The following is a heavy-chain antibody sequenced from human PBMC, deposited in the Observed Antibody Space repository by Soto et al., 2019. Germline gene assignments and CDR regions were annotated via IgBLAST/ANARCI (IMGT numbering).Heavy chain of an antibody. CDR2: ISGSDGST. J-gene: IGHJ4*02. CDR3: AKDRLGRVISAFDC. D-gene: IGHD3-16*02. V-gene: IGHV3-23*01. CDR1: VFTFSSYG. Sequence: GGSLRLSCAASVFTFSSYGMSWVRQAPGKGLEWVSKISGSDGSTYFADSVKGRFTISRDNAKNTLYLQMNSLRAEDTAVYYCAKDRLGRVISAFDCWGQGTLVTVSS.